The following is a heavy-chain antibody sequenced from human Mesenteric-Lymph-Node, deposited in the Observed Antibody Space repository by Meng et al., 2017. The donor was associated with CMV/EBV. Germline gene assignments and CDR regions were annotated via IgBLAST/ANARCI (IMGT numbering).Heavy chain of an antibody. Sequence: SETLSLTCTVSGGSISSSSYYWGWIRQPPGKGLEWIGRIYYSGSTYYNPSLKSRVTISVDTSKNQFSLKLSSVTAADTAVYYCARGRAVTSLLWYFDYWGQGTLVTVSS. CDR3: ARGRAVTSLLWYFDY. V-gene: IGHV4-39*07. J-gene: IGHJ4*02. D-gene: IGHD4-11*01. CDR2: IYYSGST. CDR1: GGSISSSSYY.